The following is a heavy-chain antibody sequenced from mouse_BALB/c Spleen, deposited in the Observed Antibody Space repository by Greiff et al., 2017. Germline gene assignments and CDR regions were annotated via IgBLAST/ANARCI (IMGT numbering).Heavy chain of an antibody. J-gene: IGHJ4*01. Sequence: DVKLVESGGGLVKPGGSLKLSCAASGFTFSSYAMSWVRQTPEKRLEWVASISSGGSTYYPDSVKGRFTISRDNARNILYLQMSSLRSEDTAMYYCARKGLIYYDYGDYYAMDYWGQGTSVTVSS. CDR1: GFTFSSYA. CDR2: ISSGGST. V-gene: IGHV5-6-5*01. D-gene: IGHD2-4*01. CDR3: ARKGLIYYDYGDYYAMDY.